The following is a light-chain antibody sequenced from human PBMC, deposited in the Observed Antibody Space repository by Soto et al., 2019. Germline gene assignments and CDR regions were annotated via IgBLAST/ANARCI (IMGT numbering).Light chain of an antibody. J-gene: IGKJ3*01. V-gene: IGKV3-20*01. CDR2: GAS. Sequence: EIVLTQSPATLSLSPGERATLSCRASQSVSSSYLAWYQQKPGQAPRLLIYGASSRATGIPDRFSGSGSGTDFTLTISRLEPEDFAAYYCQQYGSSLFTFGPGTKVDIK. CDR1: QSVSSSY. CDR3: QQYGSSLFT.